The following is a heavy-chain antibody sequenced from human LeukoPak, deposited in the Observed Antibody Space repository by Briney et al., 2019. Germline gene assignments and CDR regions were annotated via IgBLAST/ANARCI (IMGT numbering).Heavy chain of an antibody. D-gene: IGHD1-1*01. CDR2: IWFDGSNK. CDR3: VRDPSGSGFAFDY. V-gene: IGHV3-33*01. J-gene: IGHJ4*02. CDR1: GFIFSNDA. Sequence: PGGSLRLSCAASGFIFSNDAMHWVRRAPGKGLEWVAFIWFDGSNKHYADSVKGRFTISRDNSEDTLYLQMNSLRAEDTAVYYCVRDPSGSGFAFDYWGQGALVTVSS.